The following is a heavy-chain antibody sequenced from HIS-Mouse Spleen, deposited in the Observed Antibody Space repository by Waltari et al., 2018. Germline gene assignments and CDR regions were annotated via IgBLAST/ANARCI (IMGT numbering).Heavy chain of an antibody. Sequence: QLQLQESGPGLVKPSETLSLTCTVSGGSISSSSYYWGWIRQPPGKGLEWIGSIYYSGRTYYNPPLKVRVTISVETSKNQFSRKLSSVTAADTAVYYCARVEGVLSYYDSSGYYYFDYWGQGTLVTVSS. D-gene: IGHD3-22*01. CDR1: GGSISSSSYY. V-gene: IGHV4-39*07. CDR2: IYYSGRT. CDR3: ARVEGVLSYYDSSGYYYFDY. J-gene: IGHJ4*02.